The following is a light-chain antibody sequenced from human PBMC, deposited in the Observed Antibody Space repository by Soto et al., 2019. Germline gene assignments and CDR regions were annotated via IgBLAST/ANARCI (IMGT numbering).Light chain of an antibody. V-gene: IGLV2-14*01. Sequence: QSVLTQPASVSGSPGQAITISCSGTSSDVGAYNYVSWYQQYPGKAPKLMIYDVSNRPSGVPHRFSGSKSGNAASLTISGLQAEDEADYYCSSFTTSHTYVFGTGTKVTVL. CDR2: DVS. CDR1: SSDVGAYNY. J-gene: IGLJ1*01. CDR3: SSFTTSHTYV.